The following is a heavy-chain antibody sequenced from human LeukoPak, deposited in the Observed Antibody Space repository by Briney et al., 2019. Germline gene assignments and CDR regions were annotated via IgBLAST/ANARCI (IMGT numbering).Heavy chain of an antibody. CDR2: IIPIFGTA. CDR1: GYTFTSYY. V-gene: IGHV1-69*13. Sequence: GASVKVSCKASGYTFTSYYMHWVRQAPGQGLEWMGGIIPIFGTANYAQKFQGRVTITADESTSTAYMELSSLRSEDTAVYYCAREPYSSGWPFHYYYYGMDVWGQGTTVTVSS. CDR3: AREPYSSGWPFHYYYYGMDV. D-gene: IGHD6-19*01. J-gene: IGHJ6*02.